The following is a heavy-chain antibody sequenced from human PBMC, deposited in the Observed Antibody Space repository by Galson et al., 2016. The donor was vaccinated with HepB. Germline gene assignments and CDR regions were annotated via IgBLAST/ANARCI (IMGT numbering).Heavy chain of an antibody. CDR2: IESGGST. Sequence: SLRLSCAASGFIVSSFYMSWVRQAPGKGLEWVSVIESGGSTVYANSVRGRFIISRDNSKNTIYLQMNSLTAEDTAVYYCASLDTVSGLSHYFDYWGQGTLVTVSS. J-gene: IGHJ4*02. D-gene: IGHD6-19*01. V-gene: IGHV3-53*01. CDR1: GFIVSSFY. CDR3: ASLDTVSGLSHYFDY.